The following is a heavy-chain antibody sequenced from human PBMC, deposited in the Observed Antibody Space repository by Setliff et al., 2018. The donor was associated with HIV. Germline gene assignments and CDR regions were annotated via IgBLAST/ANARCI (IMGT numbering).Heavy chain of an antibody. V-gene: IGHV4-4*09. J-gene: IGHJ4*02. CDR3: ATLDHSGGNFLAY. CDR2: SHTSGST. D-gene: IGHD2-21*02. Sequence: SETLSLTCTVSGGSISSYYCNWIRQSPGKGPEWIGYSHTSGSTIYNPSLKSRITISLDTSKEQFSLELSSVTAADTAVYYCATLDHSGGNFLAYWGQGSLVTVSS. CDR1: GGSISSYY.